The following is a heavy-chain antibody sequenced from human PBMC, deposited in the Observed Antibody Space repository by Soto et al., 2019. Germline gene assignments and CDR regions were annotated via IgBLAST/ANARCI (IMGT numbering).Heavy chain of an antibody. D-gene: IGHD6-6*01. CDR2: TYYRSKWYN. J-gene: IGHJ5*02. V-gene: IGHV6-1*01. Sequence: SQTLSLTCAISGDSVSSNSAAWNWIRQSPSRGLEWLGRTYYRSKWYNDYAVSVKSRITINPDTSKNQFSLQLNSVTPEDTAVYYCARDLEYSSSSANWFDPWGQGTPVTVSS. CDR3: ARDLEYSSSSANWFDP. CDR1: GDSVSSNSAA.